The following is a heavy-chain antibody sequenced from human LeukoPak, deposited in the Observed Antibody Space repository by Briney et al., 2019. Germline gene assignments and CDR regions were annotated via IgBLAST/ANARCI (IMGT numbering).Heavy chain of an antibody. Sequence: PSETLSLTCTVSGGSISSSSSYWGWIRQPPGKGLGWIGSIYYSGSTYYNPSLKSRVTISVDTSKNQFSLKLSSVTAADTAVYYCARPSTRMVRGRVFDYWGQGTLVTVSS. V-gene: IGHV4-39*07. CDR3: ARPSTRMVRGRVFDY. D-gene: IGHD3-10*01. CDR1: GGSISSSSSY. J-gene: IGHJ4*02. CDR2: IYYSGST.